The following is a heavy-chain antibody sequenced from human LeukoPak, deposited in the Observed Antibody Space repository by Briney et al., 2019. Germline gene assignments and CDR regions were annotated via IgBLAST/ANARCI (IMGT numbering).Heavy chain of an antibody. CDR3: ARASGYSYGYSDYYYYGMDV. J-gene: IGHJ6*02. V-gene: IGHV1-69*01. CDR1: GGTFSSYA. Sequence: GSSVKVSCKASGGTFSSYAISWVRQAPGQGLEWMGGIIPIFGTANYAQKFQGRVTITADESTSTAYMELSSLRSEDTAAYYCARASGYSYGYSDYYYYGMDVWGQGTTVTVSS. D-gene: IGHD5-18*01. CDR2: IIPIFGTA.